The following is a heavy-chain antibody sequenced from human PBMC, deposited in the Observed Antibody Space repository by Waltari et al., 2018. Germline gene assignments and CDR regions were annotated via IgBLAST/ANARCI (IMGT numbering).Heavy chain of an antibody. J-gene: IGHJ5*02. CDR2: IYPGDSGT. V-gene: IGHV5-51*01. CDR1: GYGFDSYW. Sequence: EAQLVQSGPEVKKPGESLRISCWDSGYGFDSYWIAWMRPMPGKGLERPGHIYPGDSGTQYDPSFKDPATIPADKSVSTAYLQWSSLKASDSAMYFCARRILTGEGLTLNWFDPWGQGTLVTVSS. D-gene: IGHD3-9*01. CDR3: ARRILTGEGLTLNWFDP.